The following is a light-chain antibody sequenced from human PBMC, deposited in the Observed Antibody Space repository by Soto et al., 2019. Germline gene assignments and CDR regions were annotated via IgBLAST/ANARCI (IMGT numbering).Light chain of an antibody. V-gene: IGLV2-14*01. CDR3: SSYTTSNPRQIV. CDR1: GSDVGGYNY. CDR2: DVS. J-gene: IGLJ1*01. Sequence: CDRNRAASGSGAPVEAITISYTRTGSDVGGYNYVSWYQQHPGKAPKFMIYDVSNRPSGVSNRFSGSKSGNTASLTISGLQAEDEADYYCSSYTTSNPRQIVFVTGTKVTVL.